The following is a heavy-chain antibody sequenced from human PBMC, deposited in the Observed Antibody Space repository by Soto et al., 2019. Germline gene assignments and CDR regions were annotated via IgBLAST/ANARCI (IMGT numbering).Heavy chain of an antibody. Sequence: EVQLVESGGRLVQPGRSLRLSCVGTGLNFDDFAMHWVRQAPGKGLEWVSGITWNSRVLAYADSVKGRFTISRDNARNSLYLQMDSLREEDTALYYCAKGRYDFWSPYNFDSWGQETLVTVSS. J-gene: IGHJ4*02. D-gene: IGHD3-3*01. CDR1: GLNFDDFA. CDR2: ITWNSRVL. V-gene: IGHV3-9*01. CDR3: AKGRYDFWSPYNFDS.